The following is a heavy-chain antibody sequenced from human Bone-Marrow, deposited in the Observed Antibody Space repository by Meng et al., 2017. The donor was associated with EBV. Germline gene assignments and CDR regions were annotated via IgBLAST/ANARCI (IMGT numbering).Heavy chain of an antibody. V-gene: IGHV1-8*01. CDR2: MSPDSGKT. CDR1: GHTFSSFD. D-gene: IGHD2-21*02. Sequence: QVQVVQLGGEVKKPGASVKVSCKGSGHTFSSFDINWVRQATGQGLEWMGWMSPDSGKTGYAEKFRGRVTLTRDTSINTAYLELSSLTSEDTAVYYCARNLYGDGMRDYWGQGTLVTVSS. CDR3: ARNLYGDGMRDY. J-gene: IGHJ4*02.